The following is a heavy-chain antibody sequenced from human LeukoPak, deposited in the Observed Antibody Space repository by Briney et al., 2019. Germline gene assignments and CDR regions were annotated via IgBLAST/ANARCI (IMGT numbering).Heavy chain of an antibody. CDR2: IYSGGST. D-gene: IGHD1-26*01. CDR1: GFTVSSNY. CDR3: AGSGSYGQYYFDY. J-gene: IGHJ4*02. Sequence: GGSLRLSCAASGFTVSSNYMSWVRQAPGKGLEWVSVIYSGGSTYYADSVKGRFTISRDNSKNTLYLQMNSLRAEDTAVYYRAGSGSYGQYYFDYWGQGTLVTVSS. V-gene: IGHV3-53*01.